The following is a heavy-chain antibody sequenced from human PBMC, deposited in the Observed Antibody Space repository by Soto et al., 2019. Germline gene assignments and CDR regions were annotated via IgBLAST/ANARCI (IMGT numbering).Heavy chain of an antibody. CDR1: GYPFTGYY. D-gene: IGHD3-22*01. Sequence: ASVKVSCKASGYPFTGYYMHWVRQDPGQGLQWMGWISPNSGGTNYAQKFQGWVTTTRDTSISTAYMELSRLRSDDTAVYYCARGWLQLTAMVRYYYDSSGYSEFDYWGQGTLVTVSS. J-gene: IGHJ4*02. CDR3: ARGWLQLTAMVRYYYDSSGYSEFDY. CDR2: ISPNSGGT. V-gene: IGHV1-2*04.